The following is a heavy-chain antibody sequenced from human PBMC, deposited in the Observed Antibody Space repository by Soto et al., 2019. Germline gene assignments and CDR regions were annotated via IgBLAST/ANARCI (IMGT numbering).Heavy chain of an antibody. J-gene: IGHJ3*02. CDR2: ISYDGSNK. D-gene: IGHD3-10*01. CDR3: AKLWFGELYLDAFDI. V-gene: IGHV3-30*18. Sequence: QVQLVESGGGVVKPGRSLRLSCAASGFTFSSYGMHWVRQAPGKGLEWVAVISYDGSNKYYADSVKGRFTISRDNSKNTLYLQMNSLRAEDTAVYYCAKLWFGELYLDAFDIWGQGTMVTVSS. CDR1: GFTFSSYG.